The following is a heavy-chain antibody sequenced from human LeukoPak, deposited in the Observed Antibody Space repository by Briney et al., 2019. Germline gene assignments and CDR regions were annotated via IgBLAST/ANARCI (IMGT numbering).Heavy chain of an antibody. CDR3: ARSVEGYCGGGSCYSYYYYMDV. V-gene: IGHV4-59*01. J-gene: IGHJ6*03. CDR1: GGSISTYY. Sequence: SETLSLTCSVSGGSISTYYWNWIRQPPGKGLEWIGHIYYSGSTNSNPSLKSRVSMSVDTSKNQFSLNLSSVTAADTAVYYCARSVEGYCGGGSCYSYYYYMDVWGKGTTVTVSS. CDR2: IYYSGST. D-gene: IGHD2-15*01.